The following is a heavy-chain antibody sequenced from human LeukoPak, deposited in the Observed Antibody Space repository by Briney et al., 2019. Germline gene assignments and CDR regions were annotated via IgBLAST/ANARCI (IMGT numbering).Heavy chain of an antibody. Sequence: PGGSLRLSCAASGFTFSSYEMNWVRQAPGKGLEWVSYISSSGSTIYYADSAKGRFTISRDNAKNSLYLQMNSLRAEDTAVYYCARDWFGELSPDYYGMDVWGKGTTVTVSS. J-gene: IGHJ6*04. V-gene: IGHV3-48*03. CDR1: GFTFSSYE. D-gene: IGHD3-10*01. CDR2: ISSSGSTI. CDR3: ARDWFGELSPDYYGMDV.